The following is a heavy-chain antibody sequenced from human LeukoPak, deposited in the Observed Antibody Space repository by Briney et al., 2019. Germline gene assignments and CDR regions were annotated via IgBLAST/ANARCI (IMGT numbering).Heavy chain of an antibody. CDR3: ARGGLIQRHAFDI. CDR1: GFSFSSHG. V-gene: IGHV3-23*01. D-gene: IGHD1-1*01. J-gene: IGHJ3*02. CDR2: IIGGAGGT. Sequence: GGSLRLSCAASGFSFSSHGMSWVRQAPGKGLEWVSGIIGGAGGTYYADSVKGRFTISRDNAKNTLYLQMNSLRGEDTALYYCARGGLIQRHAFDIWGQGTMVTVSS.